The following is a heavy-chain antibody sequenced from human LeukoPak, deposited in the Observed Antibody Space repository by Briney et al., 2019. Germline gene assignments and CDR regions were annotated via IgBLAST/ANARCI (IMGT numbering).Heavy chain of an antibody. D-gene: IGHD1-26*01. J-gene: IGHJ4*02. CDR3: ARALRAYSGSYFNY. CDR2: INPNSGGT. V-gene: IGHV1-2*02. CDR1: GYTFTGYY. Sequence: ASVKVSCKASGYTFTGYYMHWVRQAPGQGLEWMGWINPNSGGTNYAQKFQGRVTMTRDTSISTAYMELRSLRSDDTAVYYCARALRAYSGSYFNYWGQGTLVTVSS.